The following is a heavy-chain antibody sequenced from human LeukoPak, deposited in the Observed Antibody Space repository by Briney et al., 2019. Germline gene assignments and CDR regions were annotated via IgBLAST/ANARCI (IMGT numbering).Heavy chain of an antibody. J-gene: IGHJ4*02. D-gene: IGHD3-22*01. Sequence: GGSLRLSCAASGFTFSSYAMSWVRQAPGKGLEWVSAISGSGGSTYYADSVEGRFTISRDNSKNTLYLQMNSLRAEDTAVYYCAKGHPYYYDSSGYSIDYWGQGTLVTVSS. V-gene: IGHV3-23*01. CDR1: GFTFSSYA. CDR3: AKGHPYYYDSSGYSIDY. CDR2: ISGSGGST.